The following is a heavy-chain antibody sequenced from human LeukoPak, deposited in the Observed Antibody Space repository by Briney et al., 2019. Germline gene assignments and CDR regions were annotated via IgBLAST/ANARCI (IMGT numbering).Heavy chain of an antibody. CDR3: ARETAVAVPDAFDI. J-gene: IGHJ3*02. Sequence: GASVKVSCKASGGTFSSYAISWVRQAPGQGLEWMGGIIPIFGTANYAQKFQGRVTITADESTSTAYMELSSLRSEDTAVYYCARETAVAVPDAFDIWGQGTMVTVSS. V-gene: IGHV1-69*13. D-gene: IGHD6-19*01. CDR1: GGTFSSYA. CDR2: IIPIFGTA.